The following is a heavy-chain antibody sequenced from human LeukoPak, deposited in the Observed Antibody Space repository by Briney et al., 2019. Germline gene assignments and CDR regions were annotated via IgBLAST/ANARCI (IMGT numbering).Heavy chain of an antibody. V-gene: IGHV1-46*01. D-gene: IGHD2-21*02. CDR2: INPSGGST. CDR3: ARGPVVVTAISPLGDY. J-gene: IGHJ4*02. Sequence: ASVKVSCKASGGTFSSYAISWVRQAPGQGLEWMGIINPSGGSTSYAQKFQGRVTMTRDTSTSTVYMELSSLRSEDTAVYYCARGPVVVTAISPLGDYWGQGTLVTVSS. CDR1: GGTFSSYA.